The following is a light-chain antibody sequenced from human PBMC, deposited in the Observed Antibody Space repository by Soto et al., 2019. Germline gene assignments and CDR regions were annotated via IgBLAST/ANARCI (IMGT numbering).Light chain of an antibody. CDR1: QSVTSNY. Sequence: IVLTQSPGTLSLSPGGTATLSCRVSQSVTSNYLAWYQQKPGQAPTLLIYGASSRATGIPDRFSGSGSGTDFTLTISRLEPEDFAVYYCQQYGSSPRTFGQGTRLEIK. J-gene: IGKJ5*01. CDR2: GAS. CDR3: QQYGSSPRT. V-gene: IGKV3-20*01.